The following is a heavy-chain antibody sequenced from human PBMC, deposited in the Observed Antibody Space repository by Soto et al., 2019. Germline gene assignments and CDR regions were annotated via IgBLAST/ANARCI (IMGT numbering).Heavy chain of an antibody. Sequence: EVQLVESGGGLVQPGGSLRLSCAASGFTFSSYSMNWVRQASGKGLEWVSYISSSSSTIYYADSVKGRFTISRDNAKNLLYLQMNSLRAEDTAVYYCARIGEQLVISRDYWGQGTLVTVSS. J-gene: IGHJ4*02. CDR1: GFTFSSYS. CDR3: ARIGEQLVISRDY. D-gene: IGHD6-13*01. CDR2: ISSSSSTI. V-gene: IGHV3-48*01.